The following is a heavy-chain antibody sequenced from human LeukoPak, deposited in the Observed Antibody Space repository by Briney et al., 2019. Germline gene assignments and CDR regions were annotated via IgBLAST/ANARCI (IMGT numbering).Heavy chain of an antibody. CDR2: IKSKTDGGTT. CDR1: GFTFSNAW. J-gene: IGHJ4*02. CDR3: TTDVGYCSSTSCLYFDY. Sequence: GGSLRLSCAASGFTFSNAWMSWVRQAPGKRLEWVGRIKSKTDGGTTDYAAPVKGRFTIPRDDSKNTLYLQMNSMKTEDTAVYYCTTDVGYCSSTSCLYFDYWGQGTLVTVSS. D-gene: IGHD2-2*01. V-gene: IGHV3-15*01.